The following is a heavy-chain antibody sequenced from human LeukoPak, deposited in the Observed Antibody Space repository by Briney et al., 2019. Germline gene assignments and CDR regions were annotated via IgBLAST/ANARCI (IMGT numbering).Heavy chain of an antibody. CDR3: ARVLTDFWSGYSPYYYYYMDV. Sequence: SETLSLTCTVSGGSISSYYWSWIRQPPGKGLEWIGYIYYSGSTNYNPSLKSRVTISVDTSKNQFSLKLSSVTAADTAVYYCARVLTDFWSGYSPYYYYYMDVWGKGTTVTVSS. V-gene: IGHV4-59*01. D-gene: IGHD3-3*01. J-gene: IGHJ6*03. CDR2: IYYSGST. CDR1: GGSISSYY.